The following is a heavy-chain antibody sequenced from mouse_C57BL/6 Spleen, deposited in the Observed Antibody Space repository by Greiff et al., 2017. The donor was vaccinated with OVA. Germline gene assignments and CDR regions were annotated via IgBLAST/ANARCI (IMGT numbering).Heavy chain of an antibody. V-gene: IGHV3-1*01. D-gene: IGHD2-5*01. J-gene: IGHJ3*01. Sequence: EVKLQESGPGMVKPSQSLSLTCTVTGYSITSGYDWHWIRHFPGKKLEWMGYISYSGSTNYNPTLKSRISITHDTSKNHFFLKLNSVTTEDTATYYCARESNYEGAWFAYWGQGTLVTVSA. CDR1: GYSITSGYD. CDR3: ARESNYEGAWFAY. CDR2: ISYSGST.